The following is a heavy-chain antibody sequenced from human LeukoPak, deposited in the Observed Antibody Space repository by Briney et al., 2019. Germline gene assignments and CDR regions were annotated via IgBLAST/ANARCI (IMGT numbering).Heavy chain of an antibody. V-gene: IGHV1-2*02. CDR2: INPNSGGT. CDR1: GYTFTGYY. CDR3: ASGLRLHYDYVWGSYRLDY. J-gene: IGHJ4*02. D-gene: IGHD3-16*02. Sequence: GASVKVSCKASGYTFTGYYMHWVRQAPGQGLEWMGWINPNSGGTNYAQKFQGGVTMTRDTSISTAYMELGRLRSDDTAVYYCASGLRLHYDYVWGSYRLDYWGQGTLVTVSS.